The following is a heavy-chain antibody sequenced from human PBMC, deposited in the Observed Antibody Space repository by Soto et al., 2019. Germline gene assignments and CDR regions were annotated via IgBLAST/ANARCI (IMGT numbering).Heavy chain of an antibody. CDR3: ATLSCSGGSCYVGTGAWFDP. J-gene: IGHJ5*02. Sequence: ASVKVSCKVSGYTLTELSMHWVRQAPGKGLEWMGGFDPEDGETIYAQKFQGRVTMTEDTSTDTAYMELSSLRSEDTAVYYCATLSCSGGSCYVGTGAWFDPWGQGTLVPVSS. CDR2: FDPEDGET. CDR1: GYTLTELS. D-gene: IGHD2-15*01. V-gene: IGHV1-24*01.